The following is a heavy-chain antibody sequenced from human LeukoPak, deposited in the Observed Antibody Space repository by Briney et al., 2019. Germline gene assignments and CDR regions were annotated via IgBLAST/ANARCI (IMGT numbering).Heavy chain of an antibody. V-gene: IGHV1-18*01. Sequence: GASVNVSCKPSGYTFPSYGISWVPQAPQRGVEWVGWISAYNGNTNYAQKLHGRATMTTDTSTSKAYMELRIVRSDDTAVYYCARRYCRGGSCYVGVNWFDPWGQGTLVTVSS. D-gene: IGHD2-15*01. CDR3: ARRYCRGGSCYVGVNWFDP. CDR1: GYTFPSYG. J-gene: IGHJ5*02. CDR2: ISAYNGNT.